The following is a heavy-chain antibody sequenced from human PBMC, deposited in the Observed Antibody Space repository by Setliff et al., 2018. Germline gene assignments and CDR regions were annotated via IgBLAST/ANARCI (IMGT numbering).Heavy chain of an antibody. CDR1: GFTFSSYE. J-gene: IGHJ4*02. Sequence: GGSLRLSCAASGFTFSSYEMNWVRRAPGKGLEWVSYISSSGSTIYYADSVKGRFTISRDNAENSLYLQMNSLRAEDTAVYYCARDTMVRGVIIPGMDYWGQGTLVTVSS. CDR2: ISSSGSTI. CDR3: ARDTMVRGVIIPGMDY. D-gene: IGHD3-10*01. V-gene: IGHV3-48*03.